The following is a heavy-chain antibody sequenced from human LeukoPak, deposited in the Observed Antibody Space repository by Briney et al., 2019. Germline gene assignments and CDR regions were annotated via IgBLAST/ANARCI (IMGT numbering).Heavy chain of an antibody. CDR2: IYYSGST. CDR3: ARDMVRGVIGAFDI. J-gene: IGHJ3*02. V-gene: IGHV4-61*10. D-gene: IGHD3-10*01. Sequence: PSETLSLTCTVSGGSISGGSTSNYYWSWIRQSAGKGLEWIGYIYYSGSTNYNPSLKSRVTISVDTSKNQFSLKLSSVTAADTAVYYCARDMVRGVIGAFDIWGQGTMVTVSS. CDR1: GGSISGGSTSNYY.